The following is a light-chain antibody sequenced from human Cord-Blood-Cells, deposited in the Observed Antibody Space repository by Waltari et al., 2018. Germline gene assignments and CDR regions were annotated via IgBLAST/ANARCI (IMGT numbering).Light chain of an antibody. Sequence: DIQMTQSPSSLSASVGDRVNITCRASQSISSYLNWYQQKPGKAPKLLIYAASSLQSGVPSRFSGSGSGTDFTLTISSLQAEDVAVYYCQQYYSTPYTFGQGTKLEIK. J-gene: IGKJ2*01. CDR3: QQYYSTPYT. CDR1: QSISSY. V-gene: IGKV1-39*01. CDR2: AAS.